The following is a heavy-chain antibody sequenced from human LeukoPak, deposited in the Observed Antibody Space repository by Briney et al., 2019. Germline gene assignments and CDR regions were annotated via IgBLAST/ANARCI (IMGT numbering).Heavy chain of an antibody. J-gene: IGHJ3*02. D-gene: IGHD3-3*01. Sequence: SETLSLTCTVSGGSINSGSFYWNWIRQSAGKGLEWIGHVYTTGTTNCNPSLRSRATISLDTSKNQFSLNLNSVTAADTAVYYCARFITIFGVVTPNDAFDIWGQGTMVTVSS. CDR1: GGSINSGSFY. CDR2: VYTTGTT. V-gene: IGHV4-61*09. CDR3: ARFITIFGVVTPNDAFDI.